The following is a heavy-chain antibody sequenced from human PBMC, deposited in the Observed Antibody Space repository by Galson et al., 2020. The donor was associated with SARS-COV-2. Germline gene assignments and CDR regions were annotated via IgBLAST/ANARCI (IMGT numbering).Heavy chain of an antibody. V-gene: IGHV4-61*09. J-gene: IGHJ6*03. CDR1: GASINSDTYY. D-gene: IGHD3-22*01. CDR2: VYSGGST. CDR3: ARNRGETISYYYGRSYYYYMDA. Sequence: SETLSLTCTVSGASINSDTYYWTWIRQPAGKGLEWLGHVYSGGSTTYNPSLKGRVTISVDTAQNQFSLKLDSVTAADTAVYYCARNRGETISYYYGRSYYYYMDAWGKGTTVTVSS.